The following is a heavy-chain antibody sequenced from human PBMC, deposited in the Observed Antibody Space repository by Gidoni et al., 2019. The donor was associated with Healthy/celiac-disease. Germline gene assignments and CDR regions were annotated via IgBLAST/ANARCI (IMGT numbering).Heavy chain of an antibody. CDR3: ARQTYGDYFFSYFFDY. V-gene: IGHV4-39*01. J-gene: IGHJ4*02. D-gene: IGHD4-17*01. Sequence: QLQLQEPGQGLGKPSETPSRARTLSGGSISSSSYYWDWIRQPPGKWLEWIGSIDYSGRTYSTPSLKSRVTISVDTSKNQFSLKLSSVTAADTAVYYCARQTYGDYFFSYFFDYWGQGTLVTVSS. CDR2: IDYSGRT. CDR1: GGSISSSSYY.